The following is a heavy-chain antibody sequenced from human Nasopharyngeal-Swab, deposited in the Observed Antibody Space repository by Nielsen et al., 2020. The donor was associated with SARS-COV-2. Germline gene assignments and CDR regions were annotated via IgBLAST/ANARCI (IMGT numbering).Heavy chain of an antibody. J-gene: IGHJ4*02. Sequence: GGSLRLSCAASGFTFSSYGMHWVRQAPGKGLEWVAVISHDGSNKYYADSVKGRFTISRDNSKNTLYLQMNSLRAEDTAVYYCARANSSSWSFDYWGQGTLVTVSS. CDR1: GFTFSSYG. V-gene: IGHV3-30*03. CDR2: ISHDGSNK. D-gene: IGHD6-13*01. CDR3: ARANSSSWSFDY.